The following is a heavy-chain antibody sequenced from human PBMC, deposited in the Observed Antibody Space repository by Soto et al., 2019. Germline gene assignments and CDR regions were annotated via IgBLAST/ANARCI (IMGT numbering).Heavy chain of an antibody. CDR3: ACEYCSGGSCYYYGMDV. CDR1: GFTFSSYG. Sequence: QVQLVESGGGVVQPGRSLRLSCAASGFTFSSYGMHWVRQAPGKGLEWVAVIWYDGSNKYYADSVKGRFTISRDNSKNTLYLQMNSLRAEDTAVYYCACEYCSGGSCYYYGMDVWGQGTTVTVSS. V-gene: IGHV3-33*01. D-gene: IGHD2-15*01. CDR2: IWYDGSNK. J-gene: IGHJ6*02.